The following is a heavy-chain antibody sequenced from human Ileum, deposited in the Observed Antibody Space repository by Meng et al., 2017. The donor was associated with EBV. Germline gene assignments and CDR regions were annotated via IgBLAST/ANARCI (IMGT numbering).Heavy chain of an antibody. CDR2: ISANNGDR. CDR1: GFTFTNYG. CDR3: ARKPTSAALDY. Sequence: QVQLVQSGSELKKPGASVKVSCKASGFTFTNYGFTWVRQAPGQGLEWMGWISANNGDRHYAQKFQDRVTLTTDGYTPTVYMELRSLRSDDTAVYFCARKPTSAALDYWGQGTLVTVSS. V-gene: IGHV1-18*01. J-gene: IGHJ4*02. D-gene: IGHD6-13*01.